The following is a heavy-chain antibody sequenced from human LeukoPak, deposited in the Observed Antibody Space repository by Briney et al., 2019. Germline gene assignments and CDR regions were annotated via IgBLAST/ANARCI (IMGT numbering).Heavy chain of an antibody. CDR3: ARGEKPYDY. J-gene: IGHJ4*02. V-gene: IGHV1-18*01. CDR1: GYTFTYYV. Sequence: GASAKVSCKTSGYTFTYYVISWVRQAPGQGLEWMGWINAYNGNTIDAQKFQGRVTMTTDTSTSTAYMELRSLRSDDTAVYYCARGEKPYDYWGQGTLVSVSS. D-gene: IGHD1-26*01. CDR2: INAYNGNT.